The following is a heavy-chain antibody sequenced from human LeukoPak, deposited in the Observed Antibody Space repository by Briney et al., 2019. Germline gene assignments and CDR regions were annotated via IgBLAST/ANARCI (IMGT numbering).Heavy chain of an antibody. CDR3: AMRVVGYCSSTSCYPFDY. J-gene: IGHJ4*02. V-gene: IGHV4-34*01. Sequence: SETLSLTCAVYGGSFSGYYWSWIRQPPGKGLEWIGEINHSGSTNYNPSPKSRVTISVDTSKNRFSLKLSSVTAADTAVYYCAMRVVGYCSSTSCYPFDYWGQGTLVTVSS. CDR1: GGSFSGYY. D-gene: IGHD2-2*01. CDR2: INHSGST.